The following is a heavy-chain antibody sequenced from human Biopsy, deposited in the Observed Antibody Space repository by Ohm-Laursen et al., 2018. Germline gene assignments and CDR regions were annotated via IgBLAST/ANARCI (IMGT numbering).Heavy chain of an antibody. D-gene: IGHD3-3*01. V-gene: IGHV1-69*17. Sequence: SSAKVSCKASGFSFTGYYIHWVRQAPGQGLEWMGGIIAVSGLVNYAPKFQGRVSITADKSTTTAYMELSNLKSEDTAVYYCATPFQYYDSWGGYPPFDHWGQGTLVTVSS. J-gene: IGHJ4*02. CDR2: IIAVSGLV. CDR1: GFSFTGYY. CDR3: ATPFQYYDSWGGYPPFDH.